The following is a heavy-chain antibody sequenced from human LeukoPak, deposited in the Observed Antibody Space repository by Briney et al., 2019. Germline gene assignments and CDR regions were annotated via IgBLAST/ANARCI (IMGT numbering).Heavy chain of an antibody. CDR1: GFTFDDYA. V-gene: IGHV3-9*03. CDR2: ISWNSGSI. J-gene: IGHJ3*02. CDR3: AEDSKYRYDFWSGYYMGPDAFDI. D-gene: IGHD3-3*01. Sequence: GGSLRLSCAASGFTFDDYAMHWVRQAPGKGLEWVSGISWNSGSIGYADSVKGRFTISRDNAKNSLYLQMNSLRAEDMALYYCAEDSKYRYDFWSGYYMGPDAFDIWGQGTMVTVSS.